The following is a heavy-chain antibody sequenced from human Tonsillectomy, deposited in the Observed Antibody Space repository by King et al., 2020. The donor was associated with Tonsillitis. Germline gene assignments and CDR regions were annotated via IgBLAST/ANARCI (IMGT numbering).Heavy chain of an antibody. Sequence: VQLVESGGGVVQPGRTLRLSCAASGFIFTNYDVHWVRQAPGKGLEWVAVMSHDGINENYADSVKGRCTLSRDNSKKTLYLQMNSLRPEDTAVYYCARDGRASNSHGFDIWGRGTMVTVSS. CDR3: ARDGRASNSHGFDI. V-gene: IGHV3-30-3*01. CDR1: GFIFTNYD. CDR2: MSHDGINE. J-gene: IGHJ3*02. D-gene: IGHD2-8*01.